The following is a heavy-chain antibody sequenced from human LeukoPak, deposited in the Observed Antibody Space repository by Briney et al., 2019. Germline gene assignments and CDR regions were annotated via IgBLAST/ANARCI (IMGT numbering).Heavy chain of an antibody. Sequence: SQTLSLTCTVSGGSISSGGYYWSWIRQHPGKGLEWIGYIYYSGSTYYNPSLKSRVTISVDTSKNQFSLKLSSVTAADTAVYYCARGMGPYLTFDYWGQGTLVSVSS. V-gene: IGHV4-31*03. J-gene: IGHJ4*02. D-gene: IGHD2-21*02. CDR1: GGSISSGGYY. CDR2: IYYSGST. CDR3: ARGMGPYLTFDY.